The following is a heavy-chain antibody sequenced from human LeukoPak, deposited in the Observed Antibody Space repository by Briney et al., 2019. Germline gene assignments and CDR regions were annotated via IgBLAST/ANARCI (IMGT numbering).Heavy chain of an antibody. Sequence: SETLSLTCTVSGGSISSGGYYWSWIRQHQGKGLEWIGYIYYSGSTYYNPSRKSRVTITVNTKKNQFSLKLSSVTAADTAVYYCARDLDGSGRGVFDYWGQGTLVTVSS. CDR2: IYYSGST. V-gene: IGHV4-31*03. D-gene: IGHD3-10*01. CDR3: ARDLDGSGRGVFDY. CDR1: GGSISSGGYY. J-gene: IGHJ4*02.